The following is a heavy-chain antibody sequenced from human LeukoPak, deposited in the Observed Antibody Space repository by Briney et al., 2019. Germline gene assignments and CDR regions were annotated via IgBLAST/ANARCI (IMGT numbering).Heavy chain of an antibody. CDR1: GFTFSSYW. CDR2: ISGDGSTT. J-gene: IGHJ4*02. V-gene: IGHV3-74*01. D-gene: IGHD3-9*01. Sequence: GGSLRLSCAASGFTFSSYWMHWVRQAPGMGLVWVSRISGDGSTTSYADPVKGRFTISRDDAKNTLYLQMNSLRAEDTAVYYCARLDILTGNYYYFNFWGQGTLVPVSS. CDR3: ARLDILTGNYYYFNF.